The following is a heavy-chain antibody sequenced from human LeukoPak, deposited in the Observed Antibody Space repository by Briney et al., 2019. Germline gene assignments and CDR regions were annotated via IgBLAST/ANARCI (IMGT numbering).Heavy chain of an antibody. Sequence: PGGSLRLSCAASGFTFSSYWMHWVRQAPGKGLVWVSRINSDGSRTSYADSVKGRFTISRDNAKNTLYLQMNSLKAEDTAVYYCASLDSSGYYYFDYWGQGPLVPVSS. J-gene: IGHJ4*02. CDR2: INSDGSRT. D-gene: IGHD3-22*01. CDR3: ASLDSSGYYYFDY. V-gene: IGHV3-74*01. CDR1: GFTFSSYW.